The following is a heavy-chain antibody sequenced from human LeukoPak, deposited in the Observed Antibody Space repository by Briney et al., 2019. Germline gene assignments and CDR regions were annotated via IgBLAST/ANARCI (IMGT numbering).Heavy chain of an antibody. V-gene: IGHV4-59*01. D-gene: IGHD6-19*01. CDR1: GVSISSYY. CDR3: ARAPRVGWYGY. Sequence: PSETLSLTCTVSGVSISSYYWSWIRQPPGKGLEWIGYIYYSGSTNYNPSLKSRVTISVDTSKNQFSLKLSSVTAADTAVYYCARAPRVGWYGYWGQGTLVTVSS. CDR2: IYYSGST. J-gene: IGHJ4*02.